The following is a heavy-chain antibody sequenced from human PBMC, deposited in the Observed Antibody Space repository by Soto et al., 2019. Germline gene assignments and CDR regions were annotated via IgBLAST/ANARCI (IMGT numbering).Heavy chain of an antibody. V-gene: IGHV1-3*01. D-gene: IGHD3-22*01. Sequence: VHLVQSGAEVKKPGASVKVACRASGYTFTSDAMHWVRQAPGQGLEWLGWINVGTGYTTFSQKFQGRVSITRVTYASPAYMELSSLRSEDTAIYHCARARAWGSNYDDAAFDACGQGTKVTVSS. CDR3: ARARAWGSNYDDAAFDA. J-gene: IGHJ3*01. CDR1: GYTFTSDA. CDR2: INVGTGYT.